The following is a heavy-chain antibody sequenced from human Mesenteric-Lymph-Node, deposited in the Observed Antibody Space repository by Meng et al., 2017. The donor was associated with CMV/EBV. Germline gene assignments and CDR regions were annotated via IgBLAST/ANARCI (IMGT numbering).Heavy chain of an antibody. CDR3: AKDASEQLPYYGMDV. CDR1: GFTFNDYA. CDR2: VSNSGGST. J-gene: IGHJ6*02. V-gene: IGHV3-9*01. D-gene: IGHD6-6*01. Sequence: GGSLRLSCAASGFTFNDYAMHWVRQAPGKGLEWVSRVSNSGGSTYYANSVKGRFTISRDNAKNSLYLQMNSLRAEDTALYYCAKDASEQLPYYGMDVWGQGTTVTVSS.